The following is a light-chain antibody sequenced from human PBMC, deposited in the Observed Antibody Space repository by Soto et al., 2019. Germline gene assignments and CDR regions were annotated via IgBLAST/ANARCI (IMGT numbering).Light chain of an antibody. Sequence: EIVMTQSPATLSVSPGERATLSCRASQSVSSNLAWYQQKPGQAPRLLIYGASTRATGTPATFSGSGSGTEFTLTISSLQSEDFAVYYCQQHNNWPPYTFGQGTKLEIK. J-gene: IGKJ2*01. CDR3: QQHNNWPPYT. CDR2: GAS. V-gene: IGKV3-15*01. CDR1: QSVSSN.